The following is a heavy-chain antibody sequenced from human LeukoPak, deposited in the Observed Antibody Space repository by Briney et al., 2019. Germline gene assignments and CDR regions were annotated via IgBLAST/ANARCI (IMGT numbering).Heavy chain of an antibody. Sequence: GGSLRLSCAASGFTLSSYGMHWVRQAPGKGLEWVAFIRYDGSNKHYADSVKGRFTISRDNSENTLWPQMTSLRAEDTAVYYCAKAPVRGVISHLDYWGQGTLVTVSS. V-gene: IGHV3-30*02. CDR1: GFTLSSYG. J-gene: IGHJ4*02. CDR3: AKAPVRGVISHLDY. D-gene: IGHD3-10*01. CDR2: IRYDGSNK.